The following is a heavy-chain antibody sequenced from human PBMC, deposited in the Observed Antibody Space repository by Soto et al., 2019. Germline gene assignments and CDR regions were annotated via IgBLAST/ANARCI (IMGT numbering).Heavy chain of an antibody. CDR1: GGSISRGGYY. CDR3: ARELRFGEDYYGMDV. V-gene: IGHV4-31*03. D-gene: IGHD3-10*01. CDR2: IYYSGST. Sequence: QVQLQESGPGLVKPSQTLSLTCPVSGGSISRGGYYWSWIRQHPGKGLEGIGYIYYSGSTYYNPSLKSRVTISVDTSKNQFSLKLSSVTAADTAVYYCARELRFGEDYYGMDVWGQGTTVTVSS. J-gene: IGHJ6*02.